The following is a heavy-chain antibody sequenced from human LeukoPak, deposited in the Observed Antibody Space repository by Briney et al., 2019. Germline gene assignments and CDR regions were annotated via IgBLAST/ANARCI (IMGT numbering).Heavy chain of an antibody. J-gene: IGHJ5*02. D-gene: IGHD2-15*01. V-gene: IGHV4-61*01. CDR3: ARERGGYCSGGSCYSPNWFDP. CDR1: GGSISSSSYY. CDR2: IYYSGST. Sequence: SETLSLTCTVSGGSISSSSYYWGWIRQPPGKGLEWIGYIYYSGSTNYNPSLKSRVTISVDTSKNQFSLKLSSVTAADTAVYYCARERGGYCSGGSCYSPNWFDPWGQGTLVTVSS.